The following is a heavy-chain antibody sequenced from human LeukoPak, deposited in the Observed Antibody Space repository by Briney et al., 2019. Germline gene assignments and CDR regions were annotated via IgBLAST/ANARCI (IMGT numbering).Heavy chain of an antibody. Sequence: ASVKVSCKASGYTFTSYDINWVRQATGQGLEWMGWMNPNSGNTGYAQKFQGRVTMTRNTSISTAYMELSSLRSEDTAVYYCARMFVAGTLDYYYGMDVWGQGTTVTVSS. J-gene: IGHJ6*02. V-gene: IGHV1-8*01. CDR3: ARMFVAGTLDYYYGMDV. D-gene: IGHD6-19*01. CDR2: MNPNSGNT. CDR1: GYTFTSYD.